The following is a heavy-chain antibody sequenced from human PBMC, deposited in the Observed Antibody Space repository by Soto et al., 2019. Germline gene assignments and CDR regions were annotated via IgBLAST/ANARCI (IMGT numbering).Heavy chain of an antibody. Sequence: GGSLRLSCAASGFTFSNAWMSWVRQAPGKGLEWVGRIKSKTDGGTTDYAAPVKGRFTISRDDSKNTLYLQMNSLKTEDTAVYYCTITTRYNWNYRSYYFDYWGQGTLVTVSS. CDR3: TITTRYNWNYRSYYFDY. D-gene: IGHD1-7*01. CDR2: IKSKTDGGTT. V-gene: IGHV3-15*01. CDR1: GFTFSNAW. J-gene: IGHJ4*02.